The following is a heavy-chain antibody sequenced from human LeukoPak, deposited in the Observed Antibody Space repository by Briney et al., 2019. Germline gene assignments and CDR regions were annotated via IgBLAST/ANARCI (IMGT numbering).Heavy chain of an antibody. D-gene: IGHD3-22*01. CDR1: GFTFITYA. CDR3: ARRYYGSATYRLPYDY. J-gene: IGHJ4*02. Sequence: GGSLRLSCAASGFTFITYAMSWVRQAPGKGLEWVSYISSSSNTIYYADSVKGRFTISRDNAKNSLYLQMNSLRAEDTAVYYCARRYYGSATYRLPYDYWGQGTLVTVSS. CDR2: ISSSSNTI. V-gene: IGHV3-48*01.